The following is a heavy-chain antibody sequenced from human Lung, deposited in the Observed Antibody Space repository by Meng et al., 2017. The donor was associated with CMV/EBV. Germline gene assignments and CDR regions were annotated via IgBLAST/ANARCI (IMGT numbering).Heavy chain of an antibody. CDR3: ARHVRYRFDY. Sequence: GESLKISWAASGVTFTNYWMTWVRQAPGKGLEWVANIKQDGNGKLYVDSVRGRFTISRDNAENLVFLQMNSLRPDDTAVYYCARHVRYRFDYWGQGALGTVSS. V-gene: IGHV3-7*01. D-gene: IGHD4-11*01. CDR2: IKQDGNGK. CDR1: GVTFTNYW. J-gene: IGHJ4*02.